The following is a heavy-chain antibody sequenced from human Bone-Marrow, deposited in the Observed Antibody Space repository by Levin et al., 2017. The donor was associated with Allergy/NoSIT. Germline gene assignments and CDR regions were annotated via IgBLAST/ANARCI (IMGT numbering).Heavy chain of an antibody. V-gene: IGHV1-69*06. J-gene: IGHJ4*02. Sequence: KISCKASGGTFSSYAISWVRQAPGQGLEWMGGIIPIFGTANYAQKFQGRVTITADKSTSTAYMELSSLRSEDTAVYYCARASRVPVYCSGGSCYDRPFDYWGQGTLVTVSS. CDR2: IIPIFGTA. CDR1: GGTFSSYA. CDR3: ARASRVPVYCSGGSCYDRPFDY. D-gene: IGHD2-15*01.